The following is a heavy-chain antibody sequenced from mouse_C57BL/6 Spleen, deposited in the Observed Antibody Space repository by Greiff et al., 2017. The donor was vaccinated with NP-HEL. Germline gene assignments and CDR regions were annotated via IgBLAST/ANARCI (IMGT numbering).Heavy chain of an antibody. V-gene: IGHV1-62-2*01. CDR2: FYPGSGSI. Sequence: QVQLKESGAELVKPGASVKLSCKASGYTFTEYTIHWVKQRSGQGLEWIGWFYPGSGSIKYNEKFKDKATLTADKSSSTVYMELSRLTSEDSAVYFCARHEDTYDSYSYYFDYWGQGTTLTVSS. D-gene: IGHD2-3*01. CDR1: GYTFTEYT. J-gene: IGHJ2*01. CDR3: ARHEDTYDSYSYYFDY.